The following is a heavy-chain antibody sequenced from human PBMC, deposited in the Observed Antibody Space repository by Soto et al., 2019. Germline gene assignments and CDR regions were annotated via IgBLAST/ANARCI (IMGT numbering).Heavy chain of an antibody. V-gene: IGHV4-34*01. D-gene: IGHD3-3*01. Sequence: QVQLQQWGAGLLKPSETLSLTCAVYGGSFSGYYWSWIRQPPGKGLEWIGEIINSGSTNYNPSLKSRVTISVDTSKNQFSLKLSSVTAADTAVYYCARGRQYDFWSGYYVVRGYFDYWGQGTLVTVSS. J-gene: IGHJ4*02. CDR2: IINSGST. CDR3: ARGRQYDFWSGYYVVRGYFDY. CDR1: GGSFSGYY.